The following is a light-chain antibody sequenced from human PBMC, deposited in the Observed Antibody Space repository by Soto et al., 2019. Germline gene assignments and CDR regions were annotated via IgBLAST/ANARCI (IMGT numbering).Light chain of an antibody. J-gene: IGKJ4*01. Sequence: DIQMTQSPSSLSASVGDRVTITCRASQSISSYLNWYQQKPGKAPKLLIYAASSLQSGVPSRFSGCGSGTDFTLTISSLQPEDFATYYCQQRYNTPALTFGGGTKVEIK. CDR1: QSISSY. V-gene: IGKV1-39*01. CDR2: AAS. CDR3: QQRYNTPALT.